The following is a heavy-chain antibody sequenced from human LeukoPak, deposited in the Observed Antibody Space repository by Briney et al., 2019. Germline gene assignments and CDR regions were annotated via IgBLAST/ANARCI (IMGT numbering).Heavy chain of an antibody. V-gene: IGHV3-33*01. Sequence: PGGSLRLSCAASGFTFSSYGMHWVRQAPGKGLEWVAVICYDGSNKYYADSVKGRFTISRDNSKNTLYLQMNSLRAEDTAVYYCERDQFRGVIQTKLDYGGQGNLVTVSS. D-gene: IGHD3-10*01. CDR2: ICYDGSNK. CDR3: ERDQFRGVIQTKLDY. CDR1: GFTFSSYG. J-gene: IGHJ4*02.